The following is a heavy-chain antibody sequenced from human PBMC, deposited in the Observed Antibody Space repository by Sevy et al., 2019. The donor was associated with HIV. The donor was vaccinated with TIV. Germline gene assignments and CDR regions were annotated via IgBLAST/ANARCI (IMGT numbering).Heavy chain of an antibody. CDR1: GFIFSSNE. D-gene: IGHD5-18*01. V-gene: IGHV3-48*03. J-gene: IGHJ6*02. CDR3: ARVSVDTNFYGMDV. Sequence: GGCLRLSCAASGFIFSSNEMNWVRQAPGKGLEWVSYIGSSGSPIYYADSVKGRFTISRGNATNSLYLQMNSLRAEDTAVYYCARVSVDTNFYGMDVWGQGTTVTVSS. CDR2: IGSSGSPI.